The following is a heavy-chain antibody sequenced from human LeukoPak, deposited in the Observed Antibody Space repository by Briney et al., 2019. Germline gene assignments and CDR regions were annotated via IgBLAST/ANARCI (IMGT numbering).Heavy chain of an antibody. Sequence: GGSLRLSCAASGFTFSDYYMSWIRQAPGKGLEWVGFIRSKAYGGTTEYAASVKGRFTISRDDSKSIAYLQMNSLKTEDTAVYYCTRVRGGSGTRGYFDYWGQGTLVTVSS. D-gene: IGHD3-10*01. CDR1: GFTFSDYY. CDR2: IRSKAYGGTT. J-gene: IGHJ4*02. CDR3: TRVRGGSGTRGYFDY. V-gene: IGHV3-49*03.